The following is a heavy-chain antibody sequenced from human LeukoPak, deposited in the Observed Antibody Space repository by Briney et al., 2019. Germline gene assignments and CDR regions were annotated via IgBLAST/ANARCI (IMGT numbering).Heavy chain of an antibody. CDR2: ISSGSRYT. J-gene: IGHJ4*02. CDR1: GFTFSDFY. D-gene: IGHD1-26*01. Sequence: GGSLRLSGAASGFTFSDFYMSWIRQAPGKGLEWVSYISSGSRYTNYADSVKGRFTISRDNAKNSLSLQMNSLRAEDTAVYYCATTSGKSEKYWGQGTLVTVSS. CDR3: ATTSGKSEKY. V-gene: IGHV3-11*03.